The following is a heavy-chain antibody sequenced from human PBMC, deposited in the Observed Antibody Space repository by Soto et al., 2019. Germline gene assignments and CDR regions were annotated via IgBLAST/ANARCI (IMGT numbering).Heavy chain of an antibody. CDR3: TRASAGLGYCSGGSCYFEYYYGMDV. CDR1: GFTFGDYA. V-gene: IGHV3-49*03. D-gene: IGHD2-15*01. CDR2: IRSKAYGGTT. J-gene: IGHJ6*02. Sequence: GGSLRLSCTASGFTFGDYAMSWFRQAPGKGLEWVGFIRSKAYGGTTEYAASVKGRFTISRDDSKSIAYLQMNSLKTEDTAVYYCTRASAGLGYCSGGSCYFEYYYGMDVWGQGTTVTVSS.